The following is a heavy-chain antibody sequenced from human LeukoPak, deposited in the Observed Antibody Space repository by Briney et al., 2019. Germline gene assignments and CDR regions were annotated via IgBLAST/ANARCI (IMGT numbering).Heavy chain of an antibody. CDR1: GGSFSGYY. J-gene: IGHJ6*03. D-gene: IGHD2-2*01. Sequence: SETLSLTCAVYGGSFSGYYWSWIRQPPGKGLEWMGEINHSGSTNYNPSLKSRVTISVATSKNQFSLKLSSVTAADTTVYYCARQNFYRYCRSTSCYRPYYYYYMDVWGKGTTVTISS. CDR3: ARQNFYRYCRSTSCYRPYYYYYMDV. V-gene: IGHV4-34*01. CDR2: INHSGST.